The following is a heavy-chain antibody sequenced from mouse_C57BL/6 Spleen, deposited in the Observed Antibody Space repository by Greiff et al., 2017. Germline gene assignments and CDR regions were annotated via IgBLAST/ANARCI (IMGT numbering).Heavy chain of an antibody. CDR3: ARTYYGSSPDY. Sequence: VQLQQSGPELVKPGASVKISCKASGYAFSSSWMNWVKQRPGKGLEWIGRIYPGDGDTNYNGKFKGKATLTADKSSSTAYMQLSSLTSEDSAVYFCARTYYGSSPDYWGQGTTLTGSS. J-gene: IGHJ2*01. D-gene: IGHD1-1*01. CDR2: IYPGDGDT. CDR1: GYAFSSSW. V-gene: IGHV1-82*01.